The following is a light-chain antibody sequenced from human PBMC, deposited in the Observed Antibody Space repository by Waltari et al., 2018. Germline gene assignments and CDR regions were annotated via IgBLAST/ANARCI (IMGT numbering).Light chain of an antibody. CDR3: QSYDSSLGGSVV. Sequence: QSVLPPPPSVSRAPGQRVTTSCTGGGPHLAAGYDIHRYQQLPGTAPKLLISGNSNRPAGVPDRFSGSKSGTSASLAITGLQAEDEADYYCQSYDSSLGGSVVYGGGTKLTVL. CDR1: GPHLAAGYD. J-gene: IGLJ2*01. CDR2: GNS. V-gene: IGLV1-40*01.